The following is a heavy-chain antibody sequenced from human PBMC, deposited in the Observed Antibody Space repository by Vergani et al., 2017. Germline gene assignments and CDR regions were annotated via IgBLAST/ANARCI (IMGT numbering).Heavy chain of an antibody. Sequence: QLQLHKSGPGLVQPSETLSLTCTLSGGSISSSSHFWGWPRQTPGKGLEWIGSIYYTGGAYYNPSLKSRVSISVDASKNQFSLKLSSVTAADSAVYYCARHESGHYDASDYGLHVLGQGTT. J-gene: IGHJ6*01. CDR1: GGSISSSSHF. CDR2: IYYTGGA. V-gene: IGHV4-39*01. CDR3: ARHESGHYDASDYGLHV. D-gene: IGHD3-16*01.